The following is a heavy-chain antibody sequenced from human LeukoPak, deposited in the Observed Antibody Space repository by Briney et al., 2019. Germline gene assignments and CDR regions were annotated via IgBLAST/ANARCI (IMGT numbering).Heavy chain of an antibody. V-gene: IGHV3-23*01. J-gene: IGHJ4*02. CDR3: AKDQGAVAGIPYFDY. Sequence: GGSLRLSCAASGFTFSSYAMSWVRQAPGKGLEWVSAISGSGGSSYYADSVKGRFTISRDNSKNTLYLQMNSLRAEDTAVYYCAKDQGAVAGIPYFDYWGQGTLVTVSS. CDR2: ISGSGGSS. CDR1: GFTFSSYA. D-gene: IGHD6-19*01.